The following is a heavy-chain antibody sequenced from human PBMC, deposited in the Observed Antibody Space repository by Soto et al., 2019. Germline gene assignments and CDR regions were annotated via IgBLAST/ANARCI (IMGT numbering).Heavy chain of an antibody. CDR3: ARVQYTWFDP. CDR1: GYTFTSYS. J-gene: IGHJ5*02. V-gene: IGHV1-18*04. CDR2: ISAYNGNT. Sequence: QIPLVQSGAEVKKPGASVKVSCKTSGYTFTSYSITWVRQAPGQGLEWMGWISAYNGNTNYAQNLQGRVTMTTDTSTSTAYMELRSLRSDDTAVYYCARVQYTWFDPWGQGTLVTVSS.